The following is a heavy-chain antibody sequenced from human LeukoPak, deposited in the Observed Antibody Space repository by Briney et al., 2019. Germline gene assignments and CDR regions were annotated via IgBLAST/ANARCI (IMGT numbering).Heavy chain of an antibody. J-gene: IGHJ3*02. CDR3: ARVWDCSSTSCYERAFDI. D-gene: IGHD2-2*01. CDR1: GYTFTSYD. CDR2: MNPNSGNT. V-gene: IGHV1-8*01. Sequence: GASVKVSCKASGYTFTSYDINWVRQATGQGLEWMGWMNPNSGNTGYEQKFQGRVTMTRNTSISTAYMELSSLRSEDTAVYYCARVWDCSSTSCYERAFDIWGQGTMVTVSS.